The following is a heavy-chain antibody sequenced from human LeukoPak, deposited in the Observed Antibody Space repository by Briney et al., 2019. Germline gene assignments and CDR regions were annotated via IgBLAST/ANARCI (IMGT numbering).Heavy chain of an antibody. CDR1: GYTFTCYY. V-gene: IGHV1-2*02. Sequence: ASVKVSCKASGYTFTCYYMHWVRQAPGQGLEWMRWINPNSGGTNYAQKFQGRVTITADKSTSTAYMELSRLRSEDTAVYYCAREEPAANNWFDPWGQGTLVTVSS. CDR3: AREEPAANNWFDP. CDR2: INPNSGGT. J-gene: IGHJ5*02. D-gene: IGHD2-2*01.